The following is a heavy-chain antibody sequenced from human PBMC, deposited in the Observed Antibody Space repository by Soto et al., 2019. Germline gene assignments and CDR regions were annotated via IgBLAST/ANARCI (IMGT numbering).Heavy chain of an antibody. CDR1: GYDFTNWG. J-gene: IGHJ4*02. Sequence: QVQLVQSGAEVKRPGASVKVSCKASGYDFTNWGLSWVRQAPGQGPEWMGWISGYNGNTNYAQKFQGRVTMTTDTFTTTGYMELWGLTSDDKAVYYCARGIVGRGEMAAVLSDYWGQGTLVTVSS. D-gene: IGHD3-3*02. V-gene: IGHV1-18*01. CDR2: ISGYNGNT. CDR3: ARGIVGRGEMAAVLSDY.